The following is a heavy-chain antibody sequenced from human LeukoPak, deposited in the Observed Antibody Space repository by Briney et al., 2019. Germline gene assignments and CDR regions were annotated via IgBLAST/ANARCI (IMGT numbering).Heavy chain of an antibody. D-gene: IGHD2-15*01. Sequence: SATLSLTCTVSGGSISSYYWSWIRQPPGKGLEWIGYIYYSGSTNYNPSLKSRVTISVDTSKNQFSLKLSSVTAADTAVYYCARARYCSGGSCSPYFDYWGQGTLVTVSS. CDR3: ARARYCSGGSCSPYFDY. V-gene: IGHV4-59*01. J-gene: IGHJ4*02. CDR1: GGSISSYY. CDR2: IYYSGST.